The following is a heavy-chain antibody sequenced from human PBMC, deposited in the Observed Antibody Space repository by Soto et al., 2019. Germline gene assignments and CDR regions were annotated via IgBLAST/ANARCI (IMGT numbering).Heavy chain of an antibody. D-gene: IGHD5-18*01. Sequence: EVQLVESGGGLVQPGGSLRLSCAASGFTFSSYSMIWVRQAPGKGLEWVSYISSSSSTIYYADSVKGRFTISRDNAKNSLYLQMNSLRDEDTAVYYCAREEGYSYGYYYYYGMDVWGQGTTVTVSS. V-gene: IGHV3-48*02. CDR2: ISSSSSTI. J-gene: IGHJ6*02. CDR1: GFTFSSYS. CDR3: AREEGYSYGYYYYYGMDV.